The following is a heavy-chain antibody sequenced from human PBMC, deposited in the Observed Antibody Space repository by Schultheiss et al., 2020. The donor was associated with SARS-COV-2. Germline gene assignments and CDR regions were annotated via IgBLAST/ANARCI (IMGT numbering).Heavy chain of an antibody. Sequence: SVKVSCKASGDIFNTFAISWVRQAPGQGLEWMGGIIPIFPTTNYAQNFQGRVTITADESTSTAYMELRSLRSDDTAVYYCARDWSYGSGSYSQQGIDYWGQGTLVTVAS. D-gene: IGHD3-10*01. V-gene: IGHV1-69*13. CDR2: IIPIFPTT. CDR3: ARDWSYGSGSYSQQGIDY. CDR1: GDIFNTFA. J-gene: IGHJ4*02.